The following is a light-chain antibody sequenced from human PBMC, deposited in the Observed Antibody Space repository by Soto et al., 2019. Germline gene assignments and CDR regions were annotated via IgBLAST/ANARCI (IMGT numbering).Light chain of an antibody. J-gene: IGKJ2*01. V-gene: IGKV2-30*02. CDR2: KVS. Sequence: DVVMTQSPLSLPVTLGQPASISCRSGQSLVHSDGNTYLNWFQQRPGQSPRRLIYKVSNRDSGVPDRFSGSGSGTKFTLKISRVEAEDVGVYYCKQGTHWPPYTFGQGTKLEIK. CDR3: KQGTHWPPYT. CDR1: QSLVHSDGNTY.